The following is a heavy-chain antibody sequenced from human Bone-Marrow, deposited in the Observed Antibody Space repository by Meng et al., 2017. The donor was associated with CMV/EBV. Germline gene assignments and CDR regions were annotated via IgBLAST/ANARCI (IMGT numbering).Heavy chain of an antibody. CDR1: GFTFSSYS. D-gene: IGHD1-14*01. CDR2: ISSSSSTI. J-gene: IGHJ6*02. CDR3: ARVPDNLYGMDV. Sequence: ETLSLTCAASGFTFSSYSMNWVRQAPGKGLEWVSYISSSSSTIYYADSVKGRFIISRDNAKNPLYLQMNSLRAEDTAVYYCARVPDNLYGMDVWGQGTTVTVSS. V-gene: IGHV3-48*04.